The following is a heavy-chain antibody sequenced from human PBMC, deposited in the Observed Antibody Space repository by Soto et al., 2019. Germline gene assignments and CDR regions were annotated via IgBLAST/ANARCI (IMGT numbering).Heavy chain of an antibody. J-gene: IGHJ6*02. V-gene: IGHV5-51*01. CDR3: ARLKYCSSTCCYSRSSYYYGMDV. D-gene: IGHD2-2*02. CDR2: IYPGDSDT. Sequence: GESLKISCKGSGYSFTSYWIGWVRQMPGKGLEWMGIIYPGDSDTRYSPSFQGQVTISADKSISTAYLQWSSLKASDTAMYYCARLKYCSSTCCYSRSSYYYGMDVWGQGTTVTVPS. CDR1: GYSFTSYW.